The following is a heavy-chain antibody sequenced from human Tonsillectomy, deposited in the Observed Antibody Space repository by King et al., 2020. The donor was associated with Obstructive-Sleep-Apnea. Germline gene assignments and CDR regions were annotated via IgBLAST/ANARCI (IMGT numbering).Heavy chain of an antibody. V-gene: IGHV4-59*08. CDR2: IHYSGST. CDR3: ASSSGYSTIFDY. J-gene: IGHJ4*02. CDR1: GGSISSYY. Sequence: QLQEPGPGLVKPSETLSLTCTVSGGSISSYYWSWIRQPPGKELEWIGYIHYSGSTTYNPSLKNRVTISVDTSKNQFSLKLTSVTAADTAVYYCASSSGYSTIFDYWGQGTLVSVSS. D-gene: IGHD3-22*01.